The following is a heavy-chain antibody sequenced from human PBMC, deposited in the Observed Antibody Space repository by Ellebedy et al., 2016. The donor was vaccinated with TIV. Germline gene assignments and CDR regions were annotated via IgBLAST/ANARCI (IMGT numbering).Heavy chain of an antibody. Sequence: PGGSLRLSCAASGFTFSNYAMSWVRQAPGKGLEWVSAITGNGINTYHTDSVKGRFTISRDNSKNTLYLQMNSLRAEDTAVYSCAKAPIETCRGVICYPLYNWGLGTLVTVSS. D-gene: IGHD2-15*01. J-gene: IGHJ4*02. CDR1: GFTFSNYA. CDR2: ITGNGINT. CDR3: AKAPIETCRGVICYPLYN. V-gene: IGHV3-23*01.